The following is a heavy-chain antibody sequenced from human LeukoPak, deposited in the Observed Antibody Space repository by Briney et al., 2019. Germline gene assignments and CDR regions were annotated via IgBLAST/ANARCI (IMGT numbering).Heavy chain of an antibody. Sequence: GGSLRLSCAASGFTFHNYGMNWVRQAPGKGLEWVSTIGGSGGSTFYADSVKGRFTISRDNSKSTLFLQMDSLRAEDTAIYYCAKETAVTGTGFFDYWGQGTLVTVSS. J-gene: IGHJ4*02. V-gene: IGHV3-23*01. CDR3: AKETAVTGTGFFDY. CDR1: GFTFHNYG. CDR2: IGGSGGST. D-gene: IGHD6-19*01.